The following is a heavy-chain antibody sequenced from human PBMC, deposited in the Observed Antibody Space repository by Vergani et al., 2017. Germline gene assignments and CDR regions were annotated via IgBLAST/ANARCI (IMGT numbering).Heavy chain of an antibody. CDR3: ARYHVVVRGVIGFGMDV. J-gene: IGHJ6*02. D-gene: IGHD3-10*01. V-gene: IGHV3-21*01. Sequence: EVQLVESGGGLVKPGGSLRLSCAASGFTFSSYSMNWVRQAPGKGLEGVSSISSSSNYIYYAYTVKGRFTISRDHAKNSLYLKMNSLRAEDTAVYYCARYHVVVRGVIGFGMDVWGQGTTVTVSS. CDR1: GFTFSSYS. CDR2: ISSSSNYI.